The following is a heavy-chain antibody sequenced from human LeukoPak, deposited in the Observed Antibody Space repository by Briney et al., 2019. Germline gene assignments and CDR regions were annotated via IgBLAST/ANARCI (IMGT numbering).Heavy chain of an antibody. V-gene: IGHV3-30*02. J-gene: IGHJ4*02. Sequence: GGSVRLSYSASGFTFSCYAMMWVPQAPGKGRQGVAFIRYDGSNKYYAGSVKGRFTISRDNSNNTLNLQMNRLRAEDTAVYYCAKDIGNSYGCFEYWGQGTLVTVSS. CDR1: GFTFSCYA. D-gene: IGHD5-18*01. CDR3: AKDIGNSYGCFEY. CDR2: IRYDGSNK.